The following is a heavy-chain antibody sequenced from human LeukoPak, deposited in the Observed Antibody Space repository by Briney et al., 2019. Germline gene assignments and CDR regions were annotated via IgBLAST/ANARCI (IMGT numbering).Heavy chain of an antibody. CDR1: GGSVSCGSYY. J-gene: IGHJ4*02. V-gene: IGHV4-61*01. CDR2: IYYSGST. CDR3: AREGLYGDYVWSLDY. D-gene: IGHD4-17*01. Sequence: SETLSLTCTVSGGSVSCGSYYWSWIRQPPGKGLEWIGYIYYSGSTNYNPSLKSRVTISVDTSKNQFSLKLSSVTAADTAVYYCAREGLYGDYVWSLDYWGQGTLVTVSS.